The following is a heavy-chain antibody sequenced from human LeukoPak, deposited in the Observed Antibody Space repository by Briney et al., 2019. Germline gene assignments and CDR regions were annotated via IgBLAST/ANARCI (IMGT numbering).Heavy chain of an antibody. V-gene: IGHV2-5*02. J-gene: IGHJ4*02. CDR2: IYWDDDK. CDR1: GFSLSTSGVG. D-gene: IGHD3-10*01. CDR3: EHRLDDGSADY. Sequence: SGPTLVKPTQTLTLTCTFSGFSLSTSGVGVGWIRHPPGKALEWLALIYWDDDKRYSPSLESRLTITKDTSKNQVVLTMTNMDPVDTATYYCEHRLDDGSADYWGQGILVTVSS.